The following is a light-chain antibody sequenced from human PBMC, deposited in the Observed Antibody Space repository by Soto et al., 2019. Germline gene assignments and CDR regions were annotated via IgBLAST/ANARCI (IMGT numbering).Light chain of an antibody. CDR3: GTWDESLGAGV. Sequence: SYELTQPPSVSVAPGQTARITCGGKNIGSKSVHWYQQKSGQAHVLVVYDDSDRPSGIPERFSGSNSGNTATLTISRVEAGDEADYYCGTWDESLGAGVFGGGTQLTVL. CDR1: NIGSKS. CDR2: DDS. V-gene: IGLV3-21*02. J-gene: IGLJ7*01.